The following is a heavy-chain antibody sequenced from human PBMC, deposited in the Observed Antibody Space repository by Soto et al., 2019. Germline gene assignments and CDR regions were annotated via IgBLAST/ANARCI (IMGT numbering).Heavy chain of an antibody. CDR1: GYTLTELS. J-gene: IGHJ6*03. CDR3: ATGIPYYYYMDA. CDR2: FDPEDGET. Sequence: ASVKVSCKVSGYTLTELSMHWVRQAPGKGLEWMGGFDPEDGETIYAQKFQGRVTMTEDTSTDTAYMELSSLRSEDTAAYYCATGIPYYYYMDAWGKGTTVTVSS. V-gene: IGHV1-24*01.